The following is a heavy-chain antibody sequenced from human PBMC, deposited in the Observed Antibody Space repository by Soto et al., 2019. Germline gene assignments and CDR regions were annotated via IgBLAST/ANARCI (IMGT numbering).Heavy chain of an antibody. D-gene: IGHD4-17*01. V-gene: IGHV1-69*13. Sequence: GASVKVSCKASGGTFSSYAISWVRQAPGQGLEWMGGIIPIFGTANYAQKFQGRVTITADESTSTAYMELSSLRSEDTAVYYCARDSSHSSSPTTVVTPLFDYWGQGXLVTVYS. CDR3: ARDSSHSSSPTTVVTPLFDY. CDR1: GGTFSSYA. J-gene: IGHJ4*02. CDR2: IIPIFGTA.